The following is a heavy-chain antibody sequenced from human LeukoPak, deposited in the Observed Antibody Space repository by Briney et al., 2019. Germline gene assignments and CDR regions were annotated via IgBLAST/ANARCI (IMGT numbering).Heavy chain of an antibody. CDR2: INDNGHS. CDR3: ASESADYVRGSLSDY. CDR1: GGSMTDYY. V-gene: IGHV4-59*12. D-gene: IGHD3-16*01. J-gene: IGHJ4*02. Sequence: PSETLSLTCSVSGGSMTDYYWSWIRQPPGKGREWIAYINDNGHSGYSPALESRVTISVGTSKNHFSLRRRSVTAADTAVYFCASESADYVRGSLSDYWGQGILVTVSS.